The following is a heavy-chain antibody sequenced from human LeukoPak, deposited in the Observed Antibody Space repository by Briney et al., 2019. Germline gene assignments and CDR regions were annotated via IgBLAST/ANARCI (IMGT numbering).Heavy chain of an antibody. CDR2: IWFDGSDK. CDR3: VKDRWVDY. Sequence: GGSLRLSCAASGFTFSNYGMHWVRQAPGKGLEWVALIWFDGSDKSYADSVKGRFTISRDNSKNTVDLQMSSLRAEDTALYYCVKDRWVDYWGQGTLVTVSS. D-gene: IGHD4-23*01. J-gene: IGHJ4*02. V-gene: IGHV3-30*02. CDR1: GFTFSNYG.